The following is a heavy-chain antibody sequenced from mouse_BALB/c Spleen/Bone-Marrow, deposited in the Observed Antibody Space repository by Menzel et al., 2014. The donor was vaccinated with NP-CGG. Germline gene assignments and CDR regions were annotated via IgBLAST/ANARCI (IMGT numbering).Heavy chain of an antibody. V-gene: IGHV1-80*01. CDR2: IYPGDDDT. CDR1: GYAFSIYW. CDR3: ARGGFSIDY. Sequence: QVQLQQSGAELVRPGSSVKISCKASGYAFSIYWMNWVKQRPGQGLEWIGQIYPGDDDTAYNGKFKGKATLTADRSSSTAYMQLNSLTSEDSAVYFCARGGFSIDYWGQGTTLTVSS. J-gene: IGHJ2*01.